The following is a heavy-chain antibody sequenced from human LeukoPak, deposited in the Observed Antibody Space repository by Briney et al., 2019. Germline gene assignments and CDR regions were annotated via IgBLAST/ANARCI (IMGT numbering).Heavy chain of an antibody. CDR3: ARDTYSSSWNRFDY. J-gene: IGHJ4*02. Sequence: GGSLRLSCAASGFTFSSYAMHWVRQAPGKGLEWVAVISYDGSNKYYADSVKGRFTISRDNSKNTLYLQMNSLRAEDTAVYYCARDTYSSSWNRFDYWGQGTLVTVSS. V-gene: IGHV3-30-3*01. CDR1: GFTFSSYA. D-gene: IGHD6-13*01. CDR2: ISYDGSNK.